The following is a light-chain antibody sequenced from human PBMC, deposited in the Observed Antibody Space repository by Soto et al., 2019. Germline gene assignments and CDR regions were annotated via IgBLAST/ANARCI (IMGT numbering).Light chain of an antibody. J-gene: IGLJ2*01. CDR1: SSNIGAGYD. Sequence: QSVLAQPPSVSGAPGQRVTISCTGSSSNIGAGYDVHWYQQLPGTAPKLLIYGNSNRPSGVPDRFSGSKSGTSASLAITGLQAEDEADYYCQSYDSSLSGVVFGGVTKLPVL. CDR3: QSYDSSLSGVV. V-gene: IGLV1-40*01. CDR2: GNS.